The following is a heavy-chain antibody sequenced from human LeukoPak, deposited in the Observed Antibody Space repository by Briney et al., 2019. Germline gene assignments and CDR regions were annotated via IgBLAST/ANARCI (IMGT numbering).Heavy chain of an antibody. CDR2: ISSSSTYI. D-gene: IGHD2-15*01. Sequence: GGSLRLSCAASGFTFSSYSMDWVRQAPGKGLGWVSSISSSSTYIYYADSVKGRFTISRDNAKNSLYLQMNSLRVEDTAVYYCARVGCSGGRCPGYGMDVWGQGTTVTVSS. J-gene: IGHJ6*02. CDR1: GFTFSSYS. V-gene: IGHV3-21*01. CDR3: ARVGCSGGRCPGYGMDV.